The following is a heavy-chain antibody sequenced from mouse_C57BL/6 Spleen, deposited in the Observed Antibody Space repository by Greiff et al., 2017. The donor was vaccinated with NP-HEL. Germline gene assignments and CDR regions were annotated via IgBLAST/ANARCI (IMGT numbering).Heavy chain of an antibody. CDR2: INPYNGGT. CDR3: ARGARITTVVAPDFDY. Sequence: EVQLQQSGPVLVKPGASVKMSCKASGYTFTDYYMNWVKQSHGKSLEWIGVINPYNGGTRDNQKFKGKATLTVDKSSSTAYMELNSLTSEDSAVYYCARGARITTVVAPDFDYWGQGTTLTVSS. V-gene: IGHV1-19*01. J-gene: IGHJ2*01. D-gene: IGHD1-1*01. CDR1: GYTFTDYY.